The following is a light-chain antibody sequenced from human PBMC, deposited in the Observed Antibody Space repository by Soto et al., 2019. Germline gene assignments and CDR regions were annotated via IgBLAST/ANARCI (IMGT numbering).Light chain of an antibody. J-gene: IGLJ3*02. Sequence: QSVLTQPPSASATPGQRVTISCSGSSSNIGSNTVNWYQQLPGTAPKLLIHKSNQRPSGVPDRFSGSKSGTSASLAISGLQSEDEANYYCSAWDDSLNGRVFGGGTKLTVL. CDR2: KSN. CDR1: SSNIGSNT. V-gene: IGLV1-44*01. CDR3: SAWDDSLNGRV.